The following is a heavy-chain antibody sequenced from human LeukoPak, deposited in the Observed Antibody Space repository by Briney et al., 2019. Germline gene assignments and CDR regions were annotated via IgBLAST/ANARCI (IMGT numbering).Heavy chain of an antibody. CDR3: AKDRYNWNDPFDY. J-gene: IGHJ4*02. CDR2: INTDGSTT. CDR1: GFTFSSYW. Sequence: GGSLRLSCAASGFTFSSYWMHWVRQVPGKGLVWVSRINTDGSTTSYAASVKGRFTISRDNSKNTLYLQMNSLRAEDTAVYYCAKDRYNWNDPFDYWGQGTLVTVSS. V-gene: IGHV3-74*01. D-gene: IGHD1-1*01.